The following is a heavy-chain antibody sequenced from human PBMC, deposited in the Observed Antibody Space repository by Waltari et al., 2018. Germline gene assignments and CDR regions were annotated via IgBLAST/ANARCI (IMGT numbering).Heavy chain of an antibody. V-gene: IGHV1-3*01. J-gene: IGHJ6*02. CDR2: ITAGNDNT. D-gene: IGHD6-19*01. CDR3: AAFTSGWSYGMDV. Sequence: QVQLVQSGAEVQKPGASVTVSCKASGYTFSNFAIHWVRQAPGQRLEWMGWITAGNDNTKYSQKFQGRLTITRDTSASTAYMELSSLTSEDTAVYYCAAFTSGWSYGMDVWGQGTTVTVSS. CDR1: GYTFSNFA.